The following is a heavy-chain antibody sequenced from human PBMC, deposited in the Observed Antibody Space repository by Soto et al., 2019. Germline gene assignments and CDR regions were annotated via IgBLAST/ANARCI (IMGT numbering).Heavy chain of an antibody. J-gene: IGHJ6*02. CDR1: GFTFSSYW. CDR2: INSDGSST. Sequence: PGGSLRLSCAASGFTFSSYWMHWVRQAPGKGLVWVSRINSDGSSTSYADSVKGRFTISRDNAKNTLYLQMNSLRAEDTAVYYCARFQGIAVAGYYSYFGMDVWGQGTTVTVSS. D-gene: IGHD6-19*01. CDR3: ARFQGIAVAGYYSYFGMDV. V-gene: IGHV3-74*01.